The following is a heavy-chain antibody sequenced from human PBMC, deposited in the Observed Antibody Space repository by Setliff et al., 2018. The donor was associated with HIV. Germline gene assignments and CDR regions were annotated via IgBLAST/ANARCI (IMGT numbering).Heavy chain of an antibody. CDR1: GFTFSGSA. Sequence: GGSLRLSCAASGFTFSGSAMHWVRQASGKGLEWVGRIRSKANSYATAYAASVKGRSTISRDDSKNTLYLQMSSLKTEDTAVYYCTTESVFLDYFFDYWGQGTLVTVSS. CDR3: TTESVFLDYFFDY. CDR2: IRSKANSYAT. J-gene: IGHJ4*02. D-gene: IGHD3-9*01. V-gene: IGHV3-73*01.